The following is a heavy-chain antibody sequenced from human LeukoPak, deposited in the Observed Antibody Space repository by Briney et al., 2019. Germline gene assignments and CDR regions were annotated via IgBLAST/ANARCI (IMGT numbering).Heavy chain of an antibody. V-gene: IGHV3-30*18. J-gene: IGHJ3*02. CDR2: ISYDGSNK. D-gene: IGHD6-19*01. CDR3: SKVKSVQWLFASFDM. Sequence: PGGSLRLSCAASGFTFSSYGMHWVRQAPGKGLEWVAVISYDGSNKYYADSVKGRFTISRDNSKNTVYLQMNSLTTDDTAVYFCSKVKSVQWLFASFDMWGQGTMVTVSS. CDR1: GFTFSSYG.